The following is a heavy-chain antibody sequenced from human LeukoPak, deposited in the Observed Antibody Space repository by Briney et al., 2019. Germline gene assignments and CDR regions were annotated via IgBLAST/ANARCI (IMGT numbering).Heavy chain of an antibody. V-gene: IGHV3-30*18. CDR2: ISYDGSNK. CDR3: AKGVWGSQLFLDY. D-gene: IGHD3-16*01. Sequence: GGSLRLSCAASGFTFNSYAMTWVRQAPGKGLEWVAVISYDGSNKYYADSVKGRFTISRDNSKNTLYLQMNSLRAEDTAVYYCAKGVWGSQLFLDYWGQGTLVTVSS. J-gene: IGHJ4*02. CDR1: GFTFNSYA.